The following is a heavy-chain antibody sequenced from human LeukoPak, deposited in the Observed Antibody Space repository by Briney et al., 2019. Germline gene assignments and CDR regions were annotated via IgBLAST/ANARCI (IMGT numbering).Heavy chain of an antibody. V-gene: IGHV3-23*01. CDR1: GFPFSSHA. CDR2: ISGCGGST. D-gene: IGHD3-3*01. Sequence: GGSLRLSCAPSGFPFSSHAMSYVRPARGKGLVGVAAISGCGGSTYYAASVKGRFTISRDNSKNTLYLQMNSLRAEDTAVYFCAKSTYCYFWSGYFYYFDYLGQGTLVNVSS. CDR3: AKSTYCYFWSGYFYYFDY. J-gene: IGHJ4*02.